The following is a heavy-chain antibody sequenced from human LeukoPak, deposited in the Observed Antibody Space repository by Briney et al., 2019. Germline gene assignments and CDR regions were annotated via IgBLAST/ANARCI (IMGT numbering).Heavy chain of an antibody. CDR2: IIPIFGTA. Sequence: RASVKVSCKASGGTFSSYAISWVRQAPGQGLEWMGGIIPIFGTANYAQKFQGRVTITADESTSTAYMELSSLRSEDTAVYYCARFRGVEMATIDAFDIWGQGTMVTVSS. V-gene: IGHV1-69*01. CDR1: GGTFSSYA. J-gene: IGHJ3*02. D-gene: IGHD5-24*01. CDR3: ARFRGVEMATIDAFDI.